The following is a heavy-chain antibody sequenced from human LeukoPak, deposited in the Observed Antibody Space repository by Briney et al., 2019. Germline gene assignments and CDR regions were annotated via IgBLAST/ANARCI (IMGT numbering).Heavy chain of an antibody. Sequence: GASVKVSCKASGGTFSSYAISWVRQAPGQGLEWMGGIIPIFGTANYAQKFQGRVTITADESTSTAYMELSSLRSEDTAVYYCASGPRDGYNSGAFDIWGQGTMVTVSS. D-gene: IGHD5-24*01. V-gene: IGHV1-69*01. CDR3: ASGPRDGYNSGAFDI. J-gene: IGHJ3*02. CDR2: IIPIFGTA. CDR1: GGTFSSYA.